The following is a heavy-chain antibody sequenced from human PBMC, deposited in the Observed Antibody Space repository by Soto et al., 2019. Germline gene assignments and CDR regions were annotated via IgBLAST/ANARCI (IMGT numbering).Heavy chain of an antibody. CDR3: AKDSSGWYGYYYYGMDV. J-gene: IGHJ6*02. D-gene: IGHD6-19*01. CDR2: ISGSGGST. CDR1: GFTFSSYA. V-gene: IGHV3-23*01. Sequence: SLRLSCAASGFTFSSYAMSWVRQAPGKGLEWVSAISGSGGSTYYADSVKGRFTISRDNSKNTLYLQMNSLRAEDTAVYYCAKDSSGWYGYYYYGMDVWGQGTTVTVSS.